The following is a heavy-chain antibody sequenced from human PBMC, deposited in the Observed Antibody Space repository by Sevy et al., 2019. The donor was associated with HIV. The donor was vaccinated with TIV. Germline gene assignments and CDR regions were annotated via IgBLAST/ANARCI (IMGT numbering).Heavy chain of an antibody. J-gene: IGHJ3*02. CDR2: IIPIFGTA. CDR3: ARARRKGATAFDAFDI. D-gene: IGHD1-26*01. V-gene: IGHV1-69*13. Sequence: ASVKVSCKASGGTFSSYAISWVRQAPGQGLEWMGGIIPIFGTANYAQKFQGRVTITADESTSTAYMELSSLRSEDTAVYYCARARRKGATAFDAFDIWGLGTMVTVSS. CDR1: GGTFSSYA.